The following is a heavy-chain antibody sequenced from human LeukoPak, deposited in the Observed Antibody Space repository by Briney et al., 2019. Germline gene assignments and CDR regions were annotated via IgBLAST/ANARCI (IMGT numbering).Heavy chain of an antibody. V-gene: IGHV4-39*01. Sequence: PSETLSLTCTVSGGSISSNNYYWDWIRQPPGKGLEWIGSIYYSGSTYYNPSLKSRVTISVDTSKNQFSLKLSSVTAADTAVYYCANRMDTAMVRGYRVADYWGQGTLVTVSS. CDR2: IYYSGST. CDR1: GGSISSNNYY. CDR3: ANRMDTAMVRGYRVADY. D-gene: IGHD5-18*01. J-gene: IGHJ4*02.